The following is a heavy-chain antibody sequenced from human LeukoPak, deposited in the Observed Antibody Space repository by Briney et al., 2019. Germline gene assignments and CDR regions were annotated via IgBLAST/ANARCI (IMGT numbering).Heavy chain of an antibody. J-gene: IGHJ4*02. CDR1: GGSFSGYY. CDR3: ARGPPYIVVATAIGFFDY. V-gene: IGHV4-34*01. CDR2: INHNGST. Sequence: SETLSLTCAVYGGSFSGYYWSWIRQPPGKGLEWIGEINHNGSTNYNPSLKSRVTISVDTSKNQFSLRLSSVTAADTAVYYCARGPPYIVVATAIGFFDYWGQGTLVTVSS. D-gene: IGHD2-21*02.